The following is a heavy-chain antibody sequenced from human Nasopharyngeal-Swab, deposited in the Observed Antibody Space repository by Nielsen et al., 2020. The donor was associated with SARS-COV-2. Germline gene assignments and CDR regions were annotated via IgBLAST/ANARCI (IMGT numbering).Heavy chain of an antibody. CDR3: ARVWQDFYNWFDP. Sequence: WIRQPPGKGLEWIGYIYYSGNTNYNPSLKSRVTISADTSKNQISLKLSSLTAADTAVYYCARVWQDFYNWFDPWGQGTLVTVSS. V-gene: IGHV4-59*01. J-gene: IGHJ5*02. D-gene: IGHD2/OR15-2a*01. CDR2: IYYSGNT.